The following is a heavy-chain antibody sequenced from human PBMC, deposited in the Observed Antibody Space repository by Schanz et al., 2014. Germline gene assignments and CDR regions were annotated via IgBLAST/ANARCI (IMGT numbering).Heavy chain of an antibody. CDR2: IRTKVNSYAT. CDR1: GFSFSGSA. Sequence: VQLVESGGGVVQPGRSLRLSCAGSGFSFSGSAMHWVRQASGKGLEWVGRIRTKVNSYATAYAASVRGRFTISRDNAKNALYLQMNSLRVDDTAFYFCAKVRGDQRGAFDSWGQGTLVTVSS. J-gene: IGHJ4*02. CDR3: AKVRGDQRGAFDS. V-gene: IGHV3-73*01. D-gene: IGHD4-17*01.